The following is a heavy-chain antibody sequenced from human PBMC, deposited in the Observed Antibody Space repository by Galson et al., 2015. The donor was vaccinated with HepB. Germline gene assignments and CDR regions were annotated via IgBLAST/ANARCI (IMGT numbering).Heavy chain of an antibody. Sequence: SLRLSCAASGFTFSSYHMNWVRQAPGKGLEWVSSISATSSYKYYADSVKGRFTISRDNAKNSLWLQMNSLRAEDAAVYYCATEGIAVAGFYPNWFDPWGQGTLVTVSS. D-gene: IGHD6-19*01. J-gene: IGHJ5*02. CDR3: ATEGIAVAGFYPNWFDP. CDR2: ISATSSYK. CDR1: GFTFSSYH. V-gene: IGHV3-21*01.